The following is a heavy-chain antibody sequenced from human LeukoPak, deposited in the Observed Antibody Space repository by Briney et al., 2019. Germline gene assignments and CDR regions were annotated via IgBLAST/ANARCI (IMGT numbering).Heavy chain of an antibody. V-gene: IGHV3-30-3*01. CDR2: ISYDGSNK. D-gene: IGHD3-10*01. CDR3: ARGRSGSGYYFGY. CDR1: GFTFSSYA. Sequence: GGSLRLSCAASGFTFSSYAMHWVRQAPGKGLEWVAVISYDGSNKYYADSVKGRFTISRDNSKNTLYLQMNSLRAEDTAVYYCARGRSGSGYYFGYWGQGTLVTVSS. J-gene: IGHJ4*02.